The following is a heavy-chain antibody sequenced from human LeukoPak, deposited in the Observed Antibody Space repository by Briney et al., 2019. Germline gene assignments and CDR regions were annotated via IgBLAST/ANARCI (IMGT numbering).Heavy chain of an antibody. Sequence: GGSLRLSCATSGFTFSNFAMNWVRQAPGKGLEWVSVISSNGGRTYYANSVKGRFTISRDNSKNTLYLQMNSLRADDTAVYYCAKDRLGAAAGFFDYWGQGSLVTVSS. J-gene: IGHJ4*02. CDR1: GFTFSNFA. CDR2: ISSNGGRT. V-gene: IGHV3-23*01. D-gene: IGHD6-13*01. CDR3: AKDRLGAAAGFFDY.